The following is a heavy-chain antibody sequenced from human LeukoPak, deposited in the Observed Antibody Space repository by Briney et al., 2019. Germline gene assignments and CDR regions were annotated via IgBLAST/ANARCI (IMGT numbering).Heavy chain of an antibody. D-gene: IGHD4-23*01. CDR3: TRAVAHLDY. CDR1: GFTFGDHA. CDR2: IRSKTYGGTT. V-gene: IGHV3-49*04. J-gene: IGHJ4*02. Sequence: GGSLRLSCTASGFTFGDHAMSWVRQAPGKGLEWVGFIRSKTYGGTTEYAESVKGRFTISRDDSKSIAYLQMNSLKTEDTAVYYCTRAVAHLDYWGQGTLVTVSS.